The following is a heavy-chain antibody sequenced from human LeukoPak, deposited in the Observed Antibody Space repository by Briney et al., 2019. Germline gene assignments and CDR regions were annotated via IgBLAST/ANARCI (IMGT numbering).Heavy chain of an antibody. CDR1: GFTFGSYC. CDR3: AKGPQKSEYLQH. Sequence: GGSLRLSCAPSGFTFGSYCMHWVRQVQGKGLQWVAFIRYDGSNKYYADSVKGRFTISRDNSKNTLYLQMNSLRAEDTAVYYCAKGPQKSEYLQHWGQGTLVTVSS. CDR2: IRYDGSNK. J-gene: IGHJ1*01. V-gene: IGHV3-30*02.